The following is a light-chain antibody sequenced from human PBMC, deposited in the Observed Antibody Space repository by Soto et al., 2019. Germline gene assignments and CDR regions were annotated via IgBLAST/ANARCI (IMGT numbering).Light chain of an antibody. CDR1: QSISSY. J-gene: IGKJ1*01. Sequence: DIQMPQSPSSLSASVGDSVTITCRASQSISSYLNWYQQKPGKAPKLLIYAASSLQSGVPSRFSGSGSGTDFTLTISSLQPEDFATYYCQQSYSTWTVGKGTKVDIK. CDR2: AAS. V-gene: IGKV1-39*01. CDR3: QQSYSTWT.